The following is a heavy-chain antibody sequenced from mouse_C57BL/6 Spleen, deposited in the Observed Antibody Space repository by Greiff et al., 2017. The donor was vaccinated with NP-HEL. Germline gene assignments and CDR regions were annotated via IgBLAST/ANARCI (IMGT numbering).Heavy chain of an antibody. V-gene: IGHV1-82*01. CDR2: IYPGDGAT. CDR1: GYAFSSSW. J-gene: IGHJ2*01. CDR3: ARWDFDY. Sequence: VQLQQSGPELVKPGASVKISCKASGYAFSSSWMNWVKQRPGKGLEWIGRIYPGDGATNYNGKFKGKATLTADKSSSTAYMQLSSLTSEDSAVYFCARWDFDYWGQGTTLTVSS.